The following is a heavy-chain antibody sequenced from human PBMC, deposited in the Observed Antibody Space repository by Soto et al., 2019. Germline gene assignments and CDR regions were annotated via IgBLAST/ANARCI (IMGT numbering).Heavy chain of an antibody. Sequence: SVEVSCKASGGTFSSYAISWVRQAPGQGLEWMGGIIPIFGTANYAQKFQGRVTITADKSTSTAYMELSSLRSEDTAVYYCARGSADGYNNFDYWGQGTLFTVSS. V-gene: IGHV1-69*06. CDR2: IIPIFGTA. CDR3: ARGSADGYNNFDY. CDR1: GGTFSSYA. D-gene: IGHD5-12*01. J-gene: IGHJ4*02.